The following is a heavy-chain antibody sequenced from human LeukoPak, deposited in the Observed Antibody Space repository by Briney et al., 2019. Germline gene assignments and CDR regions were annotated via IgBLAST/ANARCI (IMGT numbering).Heavy chain of an antibody. CDR2: ISGYNGDK. J-gene: IGHJ4*02. Sequence: GASVKVSCKASGYTFTNYGFSWVRQAPGQGLEWMGWISGYNGDKNYAHKLQGRVTMATDTSTSTAYMELRSLRSDDTAVYYCARDPETGLCAYWGQGTLVTVSS. V-gene: IGHV1-18*01. CDR1: GYTFTNYG. D-gene: IGHD3-16*01. CDR3: ARDPETGLCAY.